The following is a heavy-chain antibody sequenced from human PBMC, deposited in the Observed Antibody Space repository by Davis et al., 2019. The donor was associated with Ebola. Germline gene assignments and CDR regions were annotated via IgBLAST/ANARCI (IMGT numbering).Heavy chain of an antibody. Sequence: GGSLRLSCAASGFTFSSYAMHWVRQAPGKGLEWVAVISYDGSNKYYADSVKGRFTISRDNSKNTLYLQMNSLRAEDTAVYYCARDNYGGKGSWGFDYWGQGTLVTVSS. D-gene: IGHD4-23*01. CDR2: ISYDGSNK. CDR1: GFTFSSYA. J-gene: IGHJ4*02. CDR3: ARDNYGGKGSWGFDY. V-gene: IGHV3-30-3*01.